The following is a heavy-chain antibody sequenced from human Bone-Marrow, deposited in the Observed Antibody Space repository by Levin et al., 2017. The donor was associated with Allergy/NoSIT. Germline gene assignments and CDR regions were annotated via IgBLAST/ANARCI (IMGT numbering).Heavy chain of an antibody. Sequence: SGPTLVKPTQTLTLTCTFSGFSLSSNGVGVGWIRQAPGKALEWLALIYWDDDKRYSPSLKSRLNITMDTSKNQVVLTMTNMAAVDTGTYYSAHHKFWFGEFPFDFWGRGSLVTVSS. CDR3: AHHKFWFGEFPFDF. CDR1: GFSLSSNGVG. D-gene: IGHD3-10*01. J-gene: IGHJ4*02. V-gene: IGHV2-5*02. CDR2: IYWDDDK.